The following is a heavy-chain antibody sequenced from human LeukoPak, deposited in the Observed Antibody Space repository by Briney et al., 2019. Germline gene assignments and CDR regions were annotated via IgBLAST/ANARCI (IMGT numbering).Heavy chain of an antibody. CDR3: ARDIDNGDYVVY. V-gene: IGHV3-23*01. Sequence: PGGSLRLSCAASGFTFSSYAMSWVRQAPGMWLEWVSSIGSSGDITYYADSVKGRFTISRDNSKNTLYLQMNSLRAEDTAVYYCARDIDNGDYVVYWGQGTLVTVSS. J-gene: IGHJ4*02. CDR1: GFTFSSYA. CDR2: IGSSGDIT. D-gene: IGHD4-17*01.